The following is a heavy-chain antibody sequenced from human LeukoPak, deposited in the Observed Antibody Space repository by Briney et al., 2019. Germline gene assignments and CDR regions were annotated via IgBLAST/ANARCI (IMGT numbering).Heavy chain of an antibody. CDR3: ARVKDYYALRD. D-gene: IGHD3-22*01. CDR1: GGTFSSYT. CDR2: IIPILGIA. J-gene: IGHJ4*02. Sequence: GASVKVSCKASGGTFSSYTISWVRQAPGQGLEWMGRIIPILGIADYAQKFQGRVTITADKSTSTAYMELSSLRSEDTAVYYCARVKDYYALRDWGQGTLVTVSS. V-gene: IGHV1-69*02.